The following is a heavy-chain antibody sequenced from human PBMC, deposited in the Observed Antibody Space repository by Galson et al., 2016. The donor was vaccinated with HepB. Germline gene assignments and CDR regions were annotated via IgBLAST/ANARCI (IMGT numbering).Heavy chain of an antibody. CDR1: GFTFGSYA. J-gene: IGHJ4*02. CDR3: ARELGEVTGS. Sequence: SLRLSCAASGFTFGSYAMHWVRQAPGKGLQWMAVISYDGENEFYAYSVKGRFTISRDNSRKTLYLQVKSLRTEDTAVYYCARELGEVTGSWGQGTLVTVSS. V-gene: IGHV3-30*04. CDR2: ISYDGENE. D-gene: IGHD3-3*01.